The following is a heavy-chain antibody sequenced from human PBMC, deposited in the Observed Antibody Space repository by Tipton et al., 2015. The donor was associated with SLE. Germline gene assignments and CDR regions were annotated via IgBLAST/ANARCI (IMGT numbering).Heavy chain of an antibody. Sequence: TLSLTCAVYGGSFSGYYWSWIRQPPGKGLEWIGEINHSGSTNYNPSLKSRVTISVDTSKNQFSLKLSSVTAADTAMYYCARIGGTGGFHFPLWGQGTLVTVSS. CDR2: INHSGST. CDR1: GGSFSGYY. V-gene: IGHV4-34*01. J-gene: IGHJ4*02. CDR3: ARIGGTGGFHFPL. D-gene: IGHD2-8*02.